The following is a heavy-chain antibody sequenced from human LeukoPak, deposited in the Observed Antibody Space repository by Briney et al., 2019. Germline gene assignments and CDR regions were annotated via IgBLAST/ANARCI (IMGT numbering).Heavy chain of an antibody. D-gene: IGHD4-11*01. CDR3: ASRLAISTVSTFDP. Sequence: GGSLRLSCAASGFTFSSYSMNWVRQAPGKGLEWVSSISSSSSYIYYADSVKGRFTISRDNAKNSLYLQMNSLRAEDTAVYYCASRLAISTVSTFDPWGQGTLVIVSS. CDR1: GFTFSSYS. J-gene: IGHJ5*02. V-gene: IGHV3-21*01. CDR2: ISSSSSYI.